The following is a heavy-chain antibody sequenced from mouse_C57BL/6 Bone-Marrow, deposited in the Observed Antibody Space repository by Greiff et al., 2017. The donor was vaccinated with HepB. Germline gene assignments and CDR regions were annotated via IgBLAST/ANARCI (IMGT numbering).Heavy chain of an antibody. V-gene: IGHV6-6*01. D-gene: IGHD1-1*01. CDR1: GFTFSDAW. Sequence: EVQLQESGGGLVQPGGSMKLSCAASGFTFSDAWIDWVRQSPEKGLEWVAEIRNKANNHATYYAESVKGRFTISRDDSKSSVYLQMNSLRAEDTGIYYCTRRVGQGYFDVWGTGTTVTVSS. CDR3: TRRVGQGYFDV. J-gene: IGHJ1*03. CDR2: IRNKANNHAT.